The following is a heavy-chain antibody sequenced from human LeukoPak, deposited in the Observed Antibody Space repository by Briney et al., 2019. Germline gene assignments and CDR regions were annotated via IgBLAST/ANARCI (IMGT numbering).Heavy chain of an antibody. CDR3: ATLRRKYYYGSGSYYQSPILVV. CDR2: IYYSGTT. CDR1: GDSISSYSYY. J-gene: IGHJ6*04. V-gene: IGHV4-39*07. Sequence: PSETLSLTCTVSGDSISSYSYYWGWIRQPPGKGLEWIGSIYYSGTTNYNPSLKSRVTISVDTSKNQFSLKLSSVTAADTAVYYCATLRRKYYYGSGSYYQSPILVVWGKGTTVTVSS. D-gene: IGHD3-10*01.